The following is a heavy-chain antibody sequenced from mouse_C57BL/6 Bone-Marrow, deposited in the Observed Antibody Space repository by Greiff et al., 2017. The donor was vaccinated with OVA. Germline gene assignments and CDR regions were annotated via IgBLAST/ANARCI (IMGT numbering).Heavy chain of an antibody. D-gene: IGHD1-1*01. CDR3: ARPITTVNYFDY. CDR2: INPSTGGT. V-gene: IGHV1-42*01. J-gene: IGHJ2*01. CDR1: GYSFTGYY. Sequence: EVKLQESGPELVKPGASVKISCKASGYSFTGYYMNWVKQSPEKSLEWIGEINPSTGGTTYNQKFKAKATLTVDKSSSTAYMQLKSLTSEDSAVYYCARPITTVNYFDYWGQGTTLTVSS.